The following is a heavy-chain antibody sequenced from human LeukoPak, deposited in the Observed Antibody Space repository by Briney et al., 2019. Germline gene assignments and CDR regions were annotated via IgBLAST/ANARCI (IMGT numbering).Heavy chain of an antibody. CDR1: GFTFSSYA. Sequence: GGSLRLSCAASGFTFSSYAMSWVRQAPGKGLEWVSAISGSGGSTYYADSVKGRFTISRDNSKNTLYVQMNSLRAEDTAVYYCAKGHYYGSGSLDYWGQGTLVTVSS. V-gene: IGHV3-23*01. D-gene: IGHD3-10*01. CDR3: AKGHYYGSGSLDY. CDR2: ISGSGGST. J-gene: IGHJ4*02.